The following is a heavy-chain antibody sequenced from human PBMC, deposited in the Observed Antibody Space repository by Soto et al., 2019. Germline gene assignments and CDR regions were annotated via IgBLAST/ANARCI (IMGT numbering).Heavy chain of an antibody. D-gene: IGHD2-15*01. V-gene: IGHV3-30-3*01. CDR1: GFTFSSYA. Sequence: QVQLVESGGGVVQPGRSLRLSFAASGFTFSSYAMHWVRQAPGKGLEWVAVISYDGSNKYYADSVKGRFTISRDNSKNTLYLQMNSLRAEDTAVYYCASYCSGGSCTLGNAFDIWGQGTMVTVSS. CDR2: ISYDGSNK. J-gene: IGHJ3*02. CDR3: ASYCSGGSCTLGNAFDI.